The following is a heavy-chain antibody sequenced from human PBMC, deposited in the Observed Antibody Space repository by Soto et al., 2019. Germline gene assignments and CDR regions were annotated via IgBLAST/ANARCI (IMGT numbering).Heavy chain of an antibody. CDR1: GGYISSGGNY. CDR2: IYYTGHT. V-gene: IGHV4-31*03. D-gene: IGHD2-8*01. CDR3: AREHINESFFDA. J-gene: IGHJ4*02. Sequence: NPSETLSLTCSVSGGYISSGGNYWSWVRQHPGKGLEWIGFIYYTGHTKYNAALKSRVSISGDMSENQFSLTLTSVTAADTAVYYWAREHINESFFDAWGPGRLVTVSS.